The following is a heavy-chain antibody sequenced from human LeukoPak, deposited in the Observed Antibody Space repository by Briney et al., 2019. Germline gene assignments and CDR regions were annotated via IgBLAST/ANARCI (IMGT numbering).Heavy chain of an antibody. J-gene: IGHJ4*02. CDR2: IYTSGST. CDR1: GGSISSGSYY. V-gene: IGHV4-61*02. D-gene: IGHD3-10*01. CDR3: ARLGGSGSFDY. Sequence: SETLSLTCTVSGGSISSGSYYWSWIRQPAGKGLEWIGRIYTSGSTNYNPSLKSRVTISVDTSKNQFSLKLSSVTAADTAVYYCARLGGSGSFDYWGQGTLVTVSS.